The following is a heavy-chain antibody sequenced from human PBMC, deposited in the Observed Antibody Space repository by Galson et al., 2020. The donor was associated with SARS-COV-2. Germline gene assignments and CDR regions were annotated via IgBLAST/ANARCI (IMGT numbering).Heavy chain of an antibody. V-gene: IGHV3-21*01. CDR3: ARDGDPYSSSSRSYKDYYYFGMDV. D-gene: IGHD6-6*01. CDR1: KFTFSNYA. Sequence: GGSLRLSCAASKFTFSNYAMNWVRQAPGKGLEWVSSISSISTYIYYADSVKGRFTISRDNAKNSLSLQMDSLRAEDTAVYYCARDGDPYSSSSRSYKDYYYFGMDVWGQGTTVTVSS. J-gene: IGHJ6*02. CDR2: ISSISTYI.